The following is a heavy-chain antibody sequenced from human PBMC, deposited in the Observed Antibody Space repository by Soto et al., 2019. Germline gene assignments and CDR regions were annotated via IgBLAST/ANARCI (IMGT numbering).Heavy chain of an antibody. D-gene: IGHD6-19*01. CDR2: IKYDGSET. Sequence: GGSLRLSCAASGFMFSAYTMSWVRQAPGKGLEWVANIKYDGSETYYVDSVKGRFTISRDNAKNSLYLQMNSLRGEDTAVYYCARYSSAWGLWGQGTLVTVSS. J-gene: IGHJ4*02. CDR1: GFMFSAYT. CDR3: ARYSSAWGL. V-gene: IGHV3-7*01.